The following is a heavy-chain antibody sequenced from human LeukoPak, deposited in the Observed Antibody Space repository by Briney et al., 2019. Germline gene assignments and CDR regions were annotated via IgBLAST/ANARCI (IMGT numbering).Heavy chain of an antibody. CDR1: GFAFSDSW. D-gene: IGHD3-10*01. CDR2: ISYDGSNK. J-gene: IGHJ4*02. Sequence: PGGSLRLSCAASGFAFSDSWMTWIRQAPGKGLEWVAVISYDGSNKYYADSVKGRFTISRDNSKNTLYLQMNSLRAEDTAVYYCARTGYGSGTNYWGQGTLVTVPS. V-gene: IGHV3-30-3*01. CDR3: ARTGYGSGTNY.